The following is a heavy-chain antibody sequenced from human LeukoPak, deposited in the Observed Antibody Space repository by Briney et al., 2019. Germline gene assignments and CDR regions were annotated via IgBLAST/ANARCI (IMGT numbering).Heavy chain of an antibody. V-gene: IGHV3-23*01. CDR1: GFTFSSYA. CDR2: ISGSGGST. CDR3: AKAPSPALRFLEWLNGIDY. J-gene: IGHJ4*02. D-gene: IGHD3-3*01. Sequence: TGGSLRLSCAASGFTFSSYAMSWVRQAPGKGLEWVSAISGSGGSTYYADSVKGRFTISRDNSKNTLHLQMNSLRAEDTAVYYCAKAPSPALRFLEWLNGIDYWGQGTLVTVSS.